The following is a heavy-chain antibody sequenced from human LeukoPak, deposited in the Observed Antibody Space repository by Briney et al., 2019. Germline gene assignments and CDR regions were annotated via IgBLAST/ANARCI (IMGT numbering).Heavy chain of an antibody. Sequence: ASVQVSCKDSGYTFTTYCLIWVRQAPGQGLEGIGWISVYNGKTNYAKKLQGRVTMTTDTSTSTAYMELRSLRSDDTAVYYCARDLIAARPNWYDPWGQGTLVSVSS. CDR2: ISVYNGKT. V-gene: IGHV1-18*01. J-gene: IGHJ5*02. D-gene: IGHD6-6*01. CDR3: ARDLIAARPNWYDP. CDR1: GYTFTTYC.